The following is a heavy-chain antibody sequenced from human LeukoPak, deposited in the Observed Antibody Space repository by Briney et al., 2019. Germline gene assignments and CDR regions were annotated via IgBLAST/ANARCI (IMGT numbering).Heavy chain of an antibody. J-gene: IGHJ6*02. V-gene: IGHV3-48*03. D-gene: IGHD2-21*02. CDR2: ISGSGTAT. Sequence: PWGSLRLYCALSGFTPNTYEMNWVRQAPGKGLEWISYISGSGTATLYADSVKGRFTISRDNAKKSLYLLMNSLGAEDTAVYYCARYCAGHCYRGMDVWGRGTTVTVAS. CDR1: GFTPNTYE. CDR3: ARYCAGHCYRGMDV.